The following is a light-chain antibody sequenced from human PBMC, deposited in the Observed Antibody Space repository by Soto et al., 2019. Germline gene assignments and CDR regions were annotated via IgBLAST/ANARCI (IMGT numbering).Light chain of an antibody. Sequence: DIQMTQSPSSLSASVGDTVTITCRASQYISNYVAWFQQKPGQAPKSLIYAASKLHSGVPSKFTGIGSVTDFTLTISSLQPDDSATYYCQQYNNFPLTFGGGTKVEI. CDR2: AAS. CDR3: QQYNNFPLT. CDR1: QYISNY. V-gene: IGKV1-16*02. J-gene: IGKJ4*01.